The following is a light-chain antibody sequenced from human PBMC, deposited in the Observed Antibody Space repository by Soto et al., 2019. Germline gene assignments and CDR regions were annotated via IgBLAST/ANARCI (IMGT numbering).Light chain of an antibody. CDR3: EYYGTSIT. J-gene: IGKJ4*01. Sequence: EIVLTQSPGTLSLSPGERVTLSCRASQSIDNNHLAWYQQKPGQAPRLLIHGTSNRATGIPDRFSGSGSGTDFTLTFSRLEPEDFAVYYCEYYGTSITFXGGTKADIK. V-gene: IGKV3-20*01. CDR2: GTS. CDR1: QSIDNNH.